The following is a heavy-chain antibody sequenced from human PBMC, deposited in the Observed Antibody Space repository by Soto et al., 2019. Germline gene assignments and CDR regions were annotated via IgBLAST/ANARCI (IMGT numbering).Heavy chain of an antibody. CDR2: IYYSGST. CDR1: GGSISSGGYY. D-gene: IGHD3-10*01. CDR3: ARYCSGSYYPTTFDY. J-gene: IGHJ4*02. Sequence: QVQLQESGPGLVKPSQTLSLTCTVSGGSISSGGYYWSWIRQHPGKGLVCIGYIYYSGSTYYNPSLKRRVTISVDTSENQFSLKLSSVTAADTAVYYCARYCSGSYYPTTFDYWGQGTLVTVSS. V-gene: IGHV4-31*03.